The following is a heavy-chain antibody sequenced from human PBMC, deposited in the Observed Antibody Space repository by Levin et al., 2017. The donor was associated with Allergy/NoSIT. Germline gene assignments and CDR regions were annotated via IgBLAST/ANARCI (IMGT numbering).Heavy chain of an antibody. CDR3: ARERGYSGYEYAFDI. J-gene: IGHJ3*02. CDR2: IYYSGST. V-gene: IGHV4-59*01. CDR1: GGSISSYY. D-gene: IGHD5-12*01. Sequence: ASETLSLTCTVSGGSISSYYWSWIRQPPGKGLEWIGYIYYSGSTNYNPSLKSRVTISVDTSKNQFSLKLSSVTAADTAVYYCARERGYSGYEYAFDIWGQGTMVTVSS.